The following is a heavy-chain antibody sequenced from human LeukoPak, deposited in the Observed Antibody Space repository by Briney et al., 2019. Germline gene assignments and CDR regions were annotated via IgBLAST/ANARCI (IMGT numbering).Heavy chain of an antibody. J-gene: IGHJ4*02. D-gene: IGHD3-22*01. CDR2: IKEDGSEK. CDR1: GFTFSSYW. CDR3: ATARDNYDRSGFSALEY. Sequence: GGSLRLSCIASGFTFSSYWMSWVRQAPGGGLEWVANIKEDGSEKYYVDSVKGRFTISRDNAKISLYLQMNSLRAEDTGVYYCATARDNYDRSGFSALEYWGQGTLVTVSS. V-gene: IGHV3-7*02.